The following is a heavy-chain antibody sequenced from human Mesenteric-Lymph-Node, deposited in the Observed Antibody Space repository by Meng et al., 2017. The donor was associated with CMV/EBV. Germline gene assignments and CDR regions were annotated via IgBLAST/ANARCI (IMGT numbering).Heavy chain of an antibody. CDR3: ARDIVVVVAANWFDP. CDR1: GGSFSGYY. V-gene: IGHV4-34*01. D-gene: IGHD2-15*01. Sequence: AVSGGSFSGYYWGWIRQSPGKGLEWIGDINRSGSTDYNPSLKSRVTISVDTSKNQFSLSLSSLTAADTAVYYCARDIVVVVAANWFDPWGQGTLVTVSS. J-gene: IGHJ5*02. CDR2: INRSGST.